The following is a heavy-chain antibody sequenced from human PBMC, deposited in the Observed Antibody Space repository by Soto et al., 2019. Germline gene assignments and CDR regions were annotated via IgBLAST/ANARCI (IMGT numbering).Heavy chain of an antibody. V-gene: IGHV1-2*04. Sequence: ASVKVSCKASGYTFTGYYMHWVRQAPGQGLEWMGWINPNSGGTNYAQKFQGWITMTRDTSISTAYMELSRLRSDDTAVYYCARDLSSSWTRACFDYWGQGTLVTVSS. J-gene: IGHJ4*02. CDR1: GYTFTGYY. CDR3: ARDLSSSWTRACFDY. CDR2: INPNSGGT. D-gene: IGHD6-13*01.